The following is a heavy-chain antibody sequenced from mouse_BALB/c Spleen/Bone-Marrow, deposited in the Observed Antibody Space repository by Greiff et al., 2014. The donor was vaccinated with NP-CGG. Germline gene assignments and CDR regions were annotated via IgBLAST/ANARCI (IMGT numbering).Heavy chain of an antibody. CDR3: DSVNYYGRCYAMDY. V-gene: IGHV1-80*01. D-gene: IGHD1-1*01. CDR1: GYAFSNYG. J-gene: IGHJ4*01. CDR2: IYPGDGET. Sequence: VKVVESGAELVRPGSSVKISCKASGYAFSNYGMNWVKQRPGQGLEWIGQIYPGDGETNYNGEFEGRVTLTADNSSSTAYMQVSSRSAEDYAVYFCDSVNYYGRCYAMDYWGQGTSVTVSS.